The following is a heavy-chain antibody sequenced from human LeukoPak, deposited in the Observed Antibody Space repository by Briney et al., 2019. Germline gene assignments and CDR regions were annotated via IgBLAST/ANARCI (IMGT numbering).Heavy chain of an antibody. V-gene: IGHV4-34*01. J-gene: IGHJ3*02. CDR2: INHRGST. D-gene: IGHD6-19*01. CDR1: GVSFSDYY. CDR3: ATYSTGFDI. Sequence: KPSETLSLTCAVYGVSFSDYYWTWIRHPPRKGLEWIGEINHRGSTHYNPSLKSRVTISVDTSKKQFSLKLSSVTAADTAVYYCATYSTGFDIWGQGTVVTVSS.